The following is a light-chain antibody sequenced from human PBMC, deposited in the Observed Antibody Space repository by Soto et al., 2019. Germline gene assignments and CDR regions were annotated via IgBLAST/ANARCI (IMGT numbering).Light chain of an antibody. Sequence: SQMTQTPSTLSASVGATVSITCRASQTITSWLAWYQQKPGRAPKLLIYEASSLQSGVPSRFSGSGSGTEFTLTISGLQPDDFAIYYCQHYNSYSWTFGQGTKVDIK. V-gene: IGKV1-5*01. CDR3: QHYNSYSWT. CDR1: QTITSW. CDR2: EAS. J-gene: IGKJ1*01.